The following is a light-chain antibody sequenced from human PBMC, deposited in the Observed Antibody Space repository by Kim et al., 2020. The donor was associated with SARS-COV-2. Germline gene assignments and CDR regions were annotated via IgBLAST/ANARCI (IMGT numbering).Light chain of an antibody. CDR1: KLGDKY. CDR3: QACDSTTVI. V-gene: IGLV3-1*01. CDR2: EDT. J-gene: IGLJ2*01. Sequence: SYELTQPPSVSVSPGQTASITCSGDKLGDKYACWYQQKPGQSPVLVIYEDTQRPSGIPERFSGSKSGDTATLTIGGTQAMDEADYYCQACDSTTVIFGGGTQLTVL.